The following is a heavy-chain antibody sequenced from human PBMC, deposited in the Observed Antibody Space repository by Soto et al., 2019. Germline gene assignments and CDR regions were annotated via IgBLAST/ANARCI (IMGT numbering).Heavy chain of an antibody. Sequence: PGGSLRLSCAASGFTFSSYAMHWVRQAPGKGLEWVAVISYDGSNKYYADSVKGRFTISRDNSKNTLYLQMNSLRAEDTAVYYCARGVEMATNRLKSHDAFDIWGQGTMVTVS. V-gene: IGHV3-30-3*01. CDR2: ISYDGSNK. CDR3: ARGVEMATNRLKSHDAFDI. CDR1: GFTFSSYA. D-gene: IGHD5-12*01. J-gene: IGHJ3*02.